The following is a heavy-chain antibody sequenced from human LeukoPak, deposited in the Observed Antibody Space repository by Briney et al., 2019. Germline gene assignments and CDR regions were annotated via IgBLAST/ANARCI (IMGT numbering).Heavy chain of an antibody. J-gene: IGHJ3*02. V-gene: IGHV3-9*01. CDR3: AKDMRVTMIVVPGDAFDI. D-gene: IGHD3-22*01. CDR1: GFTFDDYA. CDR2: ISWNSGSI. Sequence: PGRSLRLSCAASGFTFDDYAMHWVRQAPGKGLEWVSGISWNSGSIGYADSVKGRFTISRDNAKNSLYLQMNSLRAEDTALYYYAKDMRVTMIVVPGDAFDIWGQGTMVTVSS.